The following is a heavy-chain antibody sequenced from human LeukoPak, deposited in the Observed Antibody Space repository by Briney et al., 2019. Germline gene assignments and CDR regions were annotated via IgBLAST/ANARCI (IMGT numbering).Heavy chain of an antibody. CDR3: ARAPPGIPFDY. CDR1: GFTFDSYS. Sequence: PGGSLRLSCAASGFTFDSYSMSWVRLAPGKGLEWVSVIYSGGSIYYTDSVKGRFTISRDNSKNTLYLQMNSLRAEDTAVYYCARAPPGIPFDYWGQGTLVTVSS. J-gene: IGHJ4*02. D-gene: IGHD3-10*01. CDR2: IYSGGSI. V-gene: IGHV3-66*01.